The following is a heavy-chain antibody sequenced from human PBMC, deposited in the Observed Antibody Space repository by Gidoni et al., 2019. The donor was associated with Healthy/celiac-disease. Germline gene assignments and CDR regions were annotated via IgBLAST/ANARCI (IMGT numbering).Heavy chain of an antibody. V-gene: IGHV3-33*01. CDR3: ARDPSHYYDSSGYPYNWFDP. D-gene: IGHD3-22*01. CDR2: IWYDGSNK. CDR1: GFTFSSYG. J-gene: IGHJ5*02. Sequence: QVQLVESGGGVVQPGRSLRLSCAASGFTFSSYGMHWVRQAPGKGLEWVAVIWYDGSNKYYADSVKGRFTISRDNSKNTLYLQMNSLRAEDTAVYYCARDPSHYYDSSGYPYNWFDPWGQGTLVTVSS.